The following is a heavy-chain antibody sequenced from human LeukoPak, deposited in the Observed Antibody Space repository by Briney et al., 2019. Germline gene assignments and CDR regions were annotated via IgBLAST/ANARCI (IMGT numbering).Heavy chain of an antibody. CDR1: GFTVSTNY. CDR2: ISERGGTT. V-gene: IGHV3-23*01. D-gene: IGHD5-12*01. J-gene: IGHJ4*02. Sequence: GGSLRLSCAASGFTVSTNYMSWVRQAPGKGLEWVSYISERGGTTTYADSVKGRFTISRDNSLNTLNLQMSSLRAEDTAVYYCAKDLWGRVYSGYGLDYWGQGTLVTVSS. CDR3: AKDLWGRVYSGYGLDY.